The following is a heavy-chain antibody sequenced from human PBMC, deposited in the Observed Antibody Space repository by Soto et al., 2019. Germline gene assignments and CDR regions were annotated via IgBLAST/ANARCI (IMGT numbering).Heavy chain of an antibody. CDR2: IWYDGSNK. J-gene: IGHJ3*02. D-gene: IGHD2-15*01. Sequence: PGGSLRLSCAASGFTFSSYGMHWVRQAPGKGLEWVAVIWYDGSNKYYADSVKGRFTISRDNSKNTLYLQMNSLRAEDTAVYYCARDENCSGGSCYPGAFDIWGQGTMVTVSS. CDR3: ARDENCSGGSCYPGAFDI. CDR1: GFTFSSYG. V-gene: IGHV3-33*01.